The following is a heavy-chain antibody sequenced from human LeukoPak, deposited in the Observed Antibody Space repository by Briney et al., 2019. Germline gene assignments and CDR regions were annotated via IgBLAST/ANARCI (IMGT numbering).Heavy chain of an antibody. CDR1: GYTFTSYG. D-gene: IGHD3-22*01. CDR2: ISAYKGNT. J-gene: IGHJ4*02. V-gene: IGHV1-18*01. CDR3: ARDYPFTMIVVANSFDY. Sequence: ASVKVSCKASGYTFTSYGISWVRQAPGQGLEWMGWISAYKGNTNYAQKLQGRVTMTTDTSTSTAYMELRSLRSDDTAVYYCARDYPFTMIVVANSFDYWGQGTLVTVSS.